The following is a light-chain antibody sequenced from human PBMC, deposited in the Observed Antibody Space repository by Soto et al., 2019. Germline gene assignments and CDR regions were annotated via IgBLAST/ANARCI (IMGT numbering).Light chain of an antibody. CDR1: QSISSW. V-gene: IGKV1-5*01. CDR3: QQYNSYL. Sequence: DIQRTQSPSTLSASVGDRVTITCRASQSISSWLAWYQQKPGKAPKLLIYDASSLESGVPSRFSGSGSGTEFTLTISSLQPDDFATYYCQQYNSYLFGQGTKVDIK. J-gene: IGKJ1*01. CDR2: DAS.